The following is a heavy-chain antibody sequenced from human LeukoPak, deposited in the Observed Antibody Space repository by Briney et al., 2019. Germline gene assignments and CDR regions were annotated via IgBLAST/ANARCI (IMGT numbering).Heavy chain of an antibody. D-gene: IGHD6-13*01. V-gene: IGHV3-33*01. CDR1: GFIFRNYG. CDR2: TWYDGDHT. CDR3: ARELAADPYHDYAMDV. Sequence: ERSLRLSCAASGFIFRNYGMHWVRQAPGKGLEWVAVTWYDGDHTYYADSVKGRFTISRDNFKNTLYLQMNNLRADDTAVYYCARELAADPYHDYAMDVWGQGTTVTISS. J-gene: IGHJ6*02.